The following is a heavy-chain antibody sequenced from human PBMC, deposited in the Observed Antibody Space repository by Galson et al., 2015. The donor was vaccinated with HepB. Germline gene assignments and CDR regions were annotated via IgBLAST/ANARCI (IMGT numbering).Heavy chain of an antibody. Sequence: LRLSCAASGFTFSSYAMHWVRQAPGKGLAYVSAINTNGGSTNYASSVKGRFTISRDNSKNTLYLQMGSLRAEDMAVYYCARLYCSGSSCYFDYWGQGTLVTVSS. CDR3: ARLYCSGSSCYFDY. CDR2: INTNGGST. CDR1: GFTFSSYA. D-gene: IGHD2-15*01. J-gene: IGHJ4*02. V-gene: IGHV3-64*01.